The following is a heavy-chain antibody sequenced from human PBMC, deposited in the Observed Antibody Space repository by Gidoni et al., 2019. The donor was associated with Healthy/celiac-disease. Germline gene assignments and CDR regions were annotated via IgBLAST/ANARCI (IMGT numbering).Heavy chain of an antibody. CDR2: IYYSGST. CDR3: ARQPQFHPSIGYYGVPVGIDY. J-gene: IGHJ4*02. Sequence: HLHLPSSCSGLVKPSATLSLTCPVSAGSISRSRSYWCWIRQPPGKGLEWIGSIYYSGSTYYNPSLKSRVTISVDTSKNQFSLKLSSVTAADTAVYYCARQPQFHPSIGYYGVPVGIDYWGQGTLVTVSS. D-gene: IGHD4-17*01. CDR1: AGSISRSRSY. V-gene: IGHV4-39*01.